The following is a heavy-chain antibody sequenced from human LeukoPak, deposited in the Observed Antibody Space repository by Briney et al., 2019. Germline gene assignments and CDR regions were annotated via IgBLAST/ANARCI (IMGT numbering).Heavy chain of an antibody. Sequence: PGGSLRLSCAASGFTFSSHAVSWVRQAPGKGLEWVAAISGSGGSTYYADSVKGRFTISRDNSKNTLYLQMNSLRAEDTAVYYCAKDAHRSYYDFWSGDYWGQGTLVTVSS. J-gene: IGHJ4*02. V-gene: IGHV3-23*01. D-gene: IGHD3-3*01. CDR2: ISGSGGST. CDR1: GFTFSSHA. CDR3: AKDAHRSYYDFWSGDY.